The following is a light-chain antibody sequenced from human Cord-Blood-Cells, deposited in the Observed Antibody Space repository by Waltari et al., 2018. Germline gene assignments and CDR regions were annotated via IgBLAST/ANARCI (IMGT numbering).Light chain of an antibody. CDR2: AAS. V-gene: IGKV1-39*01. CDR1: QNISRY. J-gene: IGKJ2*01. CDR3: QQSYSTPYT. Sequence: DIQMTQSPSSLSASVGDRVTITCRASQNISRYLKWYQQKPWKAPKLLIYAASSLQSGVPSKFSGSGSGTDFTLTISSLQPEECAIYYCQQSYSTPYTFGQGTKLEIK.